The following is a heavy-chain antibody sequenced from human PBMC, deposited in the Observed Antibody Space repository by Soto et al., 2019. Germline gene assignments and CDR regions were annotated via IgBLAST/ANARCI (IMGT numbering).Heavy chain of an antibody. Sequence: ASVKVSCKASGYTFTSYGISWVRQAPGQGLEWMGWISAYNGNTNYAQKLQGRVTMTTDTSTSTAYMELRSLRSDETAVYYCERPTYHDFWSGSTYYSYGMDVWGQGTTVTVS. V-gene: IGHV1-18*04. CDR3: ERPTYHDFWSGSTYYSYGMDV. D-gene: IGHD3-3*01. CDR2: ISAYNGNT. J-gene: IGHJ6*02. CDR1: GYTFTSYG.